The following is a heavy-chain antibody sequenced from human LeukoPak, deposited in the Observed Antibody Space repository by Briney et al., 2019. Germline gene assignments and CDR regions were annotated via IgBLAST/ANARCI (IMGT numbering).Heavy chain of an antibody. CDR2: ISSDGSST. J-gene: IGHJ4*02. Sequence: GGSLRLSCAASGFTFSSYWMHWVRQAPGKGLVWLLRISSDGSSTNYADSVKDRFTISRDNAKNTLYLQMNSLRAEDTAVYYCARDYGEGGYYFDYWGQGTLVTVSS. CDR3: ARDYGEGGYYFDY. V-gene: IGHV3-74*01. CDR1: GFTFSSYW. D-gene: IGHD4-17*01.